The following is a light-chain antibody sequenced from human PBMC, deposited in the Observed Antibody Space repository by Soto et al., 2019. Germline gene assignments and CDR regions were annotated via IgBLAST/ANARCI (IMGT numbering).Light chain of an antibody. Sequence: ETVMTQSPATLSVSPGERVTLSCRASQSVSSNLAWYQQKPGQAPRLLIHGASTRATGIPDRFSGSVSGTEFTLTISSLQSEDLAFYYCQQYNNWPRTFGQGTKVEIK. CDR1: QSVSSN. CDR2: GAS. V-gene: IGKV3-15*01. J-gene: IGKJ1*01. CDR3: QQYNNWPRT.